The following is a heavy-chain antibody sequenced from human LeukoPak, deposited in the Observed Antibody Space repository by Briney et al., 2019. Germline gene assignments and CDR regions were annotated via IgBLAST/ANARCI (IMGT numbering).Heavy chain of an antibody. CDR1: GYTFINYD. Sequence: ASVKVSCKASGYTFINYDINWVRQATGQGLEWMGWMNPNSGKTGYAQKFRGRVNISRNTSINTAYMELSSLSSEDTAIYYCARTNKSGKNNWFDPWGQGTLVTVSS. CDR2: MNPNSGKT. V-gene: IGHV1-8*03. CDR3: ARTNKSGKNNWFDP. D-gene: IGHD1/OR15-1a*01. J-gene: IGHJ5*02.